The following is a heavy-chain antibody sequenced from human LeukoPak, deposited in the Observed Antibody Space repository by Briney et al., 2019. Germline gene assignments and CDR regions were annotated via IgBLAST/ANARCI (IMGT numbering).Heavy chain of an antibody. CDR1: GGSISSYY. V-gene: IGHV4-59*08. CDR3: ARRRGTMISYYFDY. CDR2: IYYSGST. D-gene: IGHD3-22*01. J-gene: IGHJ4*02. Sequence: TSETLSLTCTVSGGSISSYYWSWIRQPPGKGLEWIGYIYYSGSTNYNPSLKSRVTISVDTSKNQFSLKLSSVTAADTAVYYCARRRGTMISYYFDYWGQGTLVTVSS.